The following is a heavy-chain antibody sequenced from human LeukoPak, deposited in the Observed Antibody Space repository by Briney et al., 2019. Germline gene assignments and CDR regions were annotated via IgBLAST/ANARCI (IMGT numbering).Heavy chain of an antibody. J-gene: IGHJ4*02. V-gene: IGHV1-2*06. CDR2: INPNSGGT. Sequence: ASVKVSCKASGYTFTGYYMHWVRQAPGQGLEWMGRINPNSGGTNYAQKFQGRVTMTRDTSISTAYMELSRLRSDDTAVYYCARGTGERETYFDYWGQGTLVTVSS. CDR1: GYTFTGYY. D-gene: IGHD1-1*01. CDR3: ARGTGERETYFDY.